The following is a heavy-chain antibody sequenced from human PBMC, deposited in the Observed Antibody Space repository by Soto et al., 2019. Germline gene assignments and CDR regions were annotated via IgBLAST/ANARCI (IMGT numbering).Heavy chain of an antibody. Sequence: LKISCQGAGYSFSGHWISWVRQRPGKGLEWMGRIDPSDSYTNYSPSFEGHVTMSADTSVNTAYLQWRGLRASDTAIYFCARLKVGATSDYWGQGTLVTVSS. V-gene: IGHV5-10-1*01. J-gene: IGHJ4*02. CDR1: GYSFSGHW. CDR3: ARLKVGATSDY. D-gene: IGHD1-26*01. CDR2: IDPSDSYT.